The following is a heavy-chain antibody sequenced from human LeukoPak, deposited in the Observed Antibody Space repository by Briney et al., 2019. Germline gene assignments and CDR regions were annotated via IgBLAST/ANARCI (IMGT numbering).Heavy chain of an antibody. D-gene: IGHD3-22*01. CDR2: IYYSGST. Sequence: PSGTLSLTCTVSGGSISSYYWNWIRQPPGKGLEWIGYIYYSGSTNSNPSLKSRVTISVDTSKNQFSLKLSSVTAADTAVYYCARWINYYDSSGYYYVDYFDYWGQGTLVTVSS. V-gene: IGHV4-59*01. CDR3: ARWINYYDSSGYYYVDYFDY. CDR1: GGSISSYY. J-gene: IGHJ4*02.